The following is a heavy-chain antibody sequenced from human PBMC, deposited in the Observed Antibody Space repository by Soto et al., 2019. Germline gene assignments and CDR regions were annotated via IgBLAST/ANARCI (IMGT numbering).Heavy chain of an antibody. CDR2: IYSGGST. CDR3: ARGLIDGYGPGEEWFDP. D-gene: IGHD3-10*01. CDR1: GFTVSSNY. V-gene: IGHV3-53*02. Sequence: EVQLVETGGGLIQPGGSLRLSCAASGFTVSSNYMSWVRQAPGKGLEWVSVIYSGGSTYYADSVKGRFTISRDNSKNTLYLQMNSLRAEDTAVYYCARGLIDGYGPGEEWFDPWGQGTLVTVSS. J-gene: IGHJ5*02.